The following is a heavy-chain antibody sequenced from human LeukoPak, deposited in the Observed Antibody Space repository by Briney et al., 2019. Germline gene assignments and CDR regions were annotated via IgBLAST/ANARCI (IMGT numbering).Heavy chain of an antibody. CDR1: GFTFSNYN. V-gene: IGHV3-48*01. CDR3: ARGGEPKNDY. D-gene: IGHD3-10*01. Sequence: GGSLRLSCAASGFTFSNYNMNWVRQAPGKGLEWVSYSSSSSSTIHYAESVKSRFTISTDNARNSLYLQLNSLRAADTAVYYCARGGEPKNDYWGQGTLVTVSS. J-gene: IGHJ4*02. CDR2: SSSSSSTI.